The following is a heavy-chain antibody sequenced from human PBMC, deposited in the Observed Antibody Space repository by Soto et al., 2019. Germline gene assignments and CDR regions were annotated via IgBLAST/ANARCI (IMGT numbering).Heavy chain of an antibody. J-gene: IGHJ4*02. Sequence: VQLVQSGGEVKQPGASVKVSCRASGYSFSNYGITWVRQAPGQGLEWMGWISGYNSNTNYAQNFEGRVRMTKDTTRSTAYLEVRSLRFDDTAVYYCGRERQWEPVPYWGQGTPVSVSS. CDR3: GRERQWEPVPY. D-gene: IGHD1-26*01. V-gene: IGHV1-18*01. CDR2: ISGYNSNT. CDR1: GYSFSNYG.